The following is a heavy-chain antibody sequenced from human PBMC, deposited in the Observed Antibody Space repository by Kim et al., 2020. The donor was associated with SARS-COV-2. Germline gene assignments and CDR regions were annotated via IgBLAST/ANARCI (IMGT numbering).Heavy chain of an antibody. Sequence: ASVKVSCKASGYSFSNYGLVWARQAPGQGLEWMGWISSNSGHTKYAQNVQGRVTLTTDTSTNTGYMELSSLRSDDTAVYYCAPYYDSNSYRGQWHWGQGTPVTVSS. CDR1: GYSFSNYG. V-gene: IGHV1-18*01. D-gene: IGHD3-22*01. CDR3: APYYDSNSYRGQWH. CDR2: ISSNSGHT. J-gene: IGHJ4*01.